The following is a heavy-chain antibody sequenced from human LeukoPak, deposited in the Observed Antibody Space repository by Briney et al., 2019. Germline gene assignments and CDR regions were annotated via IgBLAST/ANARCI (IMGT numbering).Heavy chain of an antibody. CDR2: IIPIFGTA. J-gene: IGHJ6*03. V-gene: IGHV1-69*13. CDR1: GYTFTSYA. CDR3: ARVAQYSSGWYGDYYYYYYMDV. Sequence: ASVKVSCKASGYTFTSYAISWVRQAPGQGLEWMGGIIPIFGTANYAQKFQGRVTITADESTSTAYMELSSLRSEDTAVYYCARVAQYSSGWYGDYYYYYYMDVWGKGTTVTVSS. D-gene: IGHD6-19*01.